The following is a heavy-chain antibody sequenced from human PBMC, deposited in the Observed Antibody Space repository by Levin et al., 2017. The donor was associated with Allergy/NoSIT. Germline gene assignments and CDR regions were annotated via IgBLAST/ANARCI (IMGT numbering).Heavy chain of an antibody. D-gene: IGHD2-8*01. CDR3: ARHPGISGDCIDGICYIEGY. CDR1: GFTFSGSA. J-gene: IGHJ4*02. CDR2: IRSKTNNYAT. Sequence: PGESLKISCAASGFTFSGSAMHWVRQASGKGLEWIGRIRSKTNNYATSYIASVKGRFTISRDDSKNTTYLQMNSLKTEDTAVYYCARHPGISGDCIDGICYIEGYWGQGTLVTVSS. V-gene: IGHV3-73*01.